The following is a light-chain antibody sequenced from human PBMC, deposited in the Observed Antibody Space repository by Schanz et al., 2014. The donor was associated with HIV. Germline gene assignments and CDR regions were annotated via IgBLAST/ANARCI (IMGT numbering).Light chain of an antibody. CDR1: QSVSSSY. J-gene: IGKJ4*01. V-gene: IGKV3-20*01. CDR3: QYFGNSGGT. Sequence: EIVLTQSPGTLSLSPGERVTLYCRASQSVSSSYLAWYQQKPGQAPSLLIYGTSRRATGIPDRFSGSGSGRDFTLTISRLEPEDFAVYYCQYFGNSGGTFGGGTKVEIK. CDR2: GTS.